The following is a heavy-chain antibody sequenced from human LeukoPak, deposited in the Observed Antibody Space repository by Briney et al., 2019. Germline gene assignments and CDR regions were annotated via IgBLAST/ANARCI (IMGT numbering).Heavy chain of an antibody. Sequence: PSETLSLTCTVSGGSISSSSYHWGWIRQPPGKGLERIGSIYYSGSTYYNPSLKSRVTISVDTSKNQFSLKLSSVTAADTAVYYCASSDNYGGDAFDIWGQGTMVIVSS. CDR3: ASSDNYGGDAFDI. CDR2: IYYSGST. D-gene: IGHD4/OR15-4a*01. J-gene: IGHJ3*02. V-gene: IGHV4-39*01. CDR1: GGSISSSSYH.